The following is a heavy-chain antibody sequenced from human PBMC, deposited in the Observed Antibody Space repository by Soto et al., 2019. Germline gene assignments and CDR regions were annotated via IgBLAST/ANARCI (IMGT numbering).Heavy chain of an antibody. CDR2: TSGSGVTT. CDR1: GFIFDDYA. Sequence: EVQLLESGGGLVQPGGSLRLSCGAPGFIFDDYAMMWVRQTPGKGLEWVSATSGSGVTTYYADSVKGRFTISRDNSKNTLYLQMNSLRADDTALYYCARGHTSGWFADSWGQGTRVTVSS. D-gene: IGHD6-19*01. CDR3: ARGHTSGWFADS. V-gene: IGHV3-23*01. J-gene: IGHJ4*02.